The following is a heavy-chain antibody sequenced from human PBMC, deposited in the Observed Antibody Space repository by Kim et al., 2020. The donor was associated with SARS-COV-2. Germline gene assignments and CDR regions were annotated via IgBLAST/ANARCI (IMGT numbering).Heavy chain of an antibody. CDR2: INPSGGST. CDR1: VYTFTSSS. J-gene: IGHJ4*02. D-gene: IGHD2-21*02. CDR3: ARGDCGGDCYSDY. V-gene: IGHV1-46*01. Sequence: ASVKVSCKASVYTFTSSSMHCVRPAPAQALEWMGLINPSGGSTSYAQKFQGRVTMTRDTSTSTVYMELSSLRSEDTAVYYCARGDCGGDCYSDYWGQGTLVTVSS.